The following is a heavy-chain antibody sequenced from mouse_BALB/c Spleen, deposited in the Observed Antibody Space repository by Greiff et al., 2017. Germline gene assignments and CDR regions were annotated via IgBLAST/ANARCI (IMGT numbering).Heavy chain of an antibody. J-gene: IGHJ2*01. V-gene: IGHV5-6-5*01. D-gene: IGHD1-2*01. Sequence: EVKLMESGGGLVKPGGSLKLSCAASGFTFSSYAMSWVRQTPEKRLEWVASISSGGSTYYPDSVKGRFTISRDNARNILYLQMSSLRSEDTAMYYCARGGIHYYDYWGQGTTLTVSS. CDR1: GFTFSSYA. CDR3: ARGGIHYYDY. CDR2: ISSGGST.